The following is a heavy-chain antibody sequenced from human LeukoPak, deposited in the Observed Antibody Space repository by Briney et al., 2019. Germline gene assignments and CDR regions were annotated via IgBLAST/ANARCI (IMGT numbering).Heavy chain of an antibody. V-gene: IGHV4-59*08. J-gene: IGHJ6*03. Sequence: SETLSLTCTVSGGSISSYYWSWIRQPPGKGLEWIGYIYYSGSTNYNPSLKSRVTISVDTSKNQFSLKLSSVTAADTAVYYCARGSWYAQYYYYYMDVWGKGTTVTVSS. D-gene: IGHD6-13*01. CDR2: IYYSGST. CDR3: ARGSWYAQYYYYYMDV. CDR1: GGSISSYY.